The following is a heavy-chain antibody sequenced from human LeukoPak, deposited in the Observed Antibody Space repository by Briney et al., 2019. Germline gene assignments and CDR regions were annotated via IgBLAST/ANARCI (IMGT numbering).Heavy chain of an antibody. D-gene: IGHD4-11*01. Sequence: GESLKISCKGSGYSFTSYWIGWVRQMPGKGLEWMGIIYPGDSDTRYSPSFQGQVTISADKSISTAYLQWSSLKASDTAMYYCARQFTVTTSLGYYYYYGMDVWGQGTTVTVSS. J-gene: IGHJ6*02. CDR3: ARQFTVTTSLGYYYYYGMDV. CDR1: GYSFTSYW. V-gene: IGHV5-51*01. CDR2: IYPGDSDT.